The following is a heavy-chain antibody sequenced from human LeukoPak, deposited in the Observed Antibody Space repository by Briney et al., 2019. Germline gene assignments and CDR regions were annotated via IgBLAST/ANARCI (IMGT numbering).Heavy chain of an antibody. D-gene: IGHD3-3*02. CDR1: GGSISSGGYY. CDR2: IHYSGST. Sequence: SETLSLTCTVSGGSISSGGYYWSWIRQHPGKGLEWIGYIHYSGSTYYNPSLRSGVTISADTSKNQFSLRLRSVTAADTAVYYCAALAKGNWFDPWGQGTLVTVSS. J-gene: IGHJ5*02. V-gene: IGHV4-31*03. CDR3: AALAKGNWFDP.